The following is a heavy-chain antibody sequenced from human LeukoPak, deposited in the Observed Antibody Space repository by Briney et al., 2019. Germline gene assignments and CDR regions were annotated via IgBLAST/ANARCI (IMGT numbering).Heavy chain of an antibody. D-gene: IGHD2-15*01. V-gene: IGHV4-59*01. CDR1: GGSIRSYY. Sequence: SETLSLTCTVSGGSIRSYYWSWIRQPPGKGLEWIGYIYYSGSTNYNPSLNSRVTMSVDTSKNQFSLKLSSVTAADTAVYYCARKVVVAAAHYFDYWGQGTLVTVSS. J-gene: IGHJ4*02. CDR3: ARKVVVAAAHYFDY. CDR2: IYYSGST.